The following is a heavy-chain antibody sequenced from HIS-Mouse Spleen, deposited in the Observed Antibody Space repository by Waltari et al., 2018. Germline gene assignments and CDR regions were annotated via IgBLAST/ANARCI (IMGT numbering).Heavy chain of an antibody. CDR3: ARRKSIAARQGWFDP. D-gene: IGHD6-6*01. CDR1: GGSISSYY. Sequence: QVQLQESGPGLVKPSETLSPTCTVSGGSISSYYWSWIRQPPGKGLEWIGYIYYSGSTNYNPSLKSRVTISVDTSKNQFSLKLSSVTAADTAVYYCARRKSIAARQGWFDPWGQGTLVTVSS. V-gene: IGHV4-59*01. CDR2: IYYSGST. J-gene: IGHJ5*02.